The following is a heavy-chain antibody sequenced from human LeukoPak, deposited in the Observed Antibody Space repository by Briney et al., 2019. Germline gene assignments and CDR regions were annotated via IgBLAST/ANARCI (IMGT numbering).Heavy chain of an antibody. V-gene: IGHV3-23*01. CDR3: AKDSHWILFDD. CDR1: GFTFSSYA. D-gene: IGHD2-2*03. J-gene: IGHJ4*02. CDR2: FRGSGAAT. Sequence: PGGSLRLSCAASGFTFSSYAMNWVRQAPGKGLKWVSGFRGSGAATFYADSVKGRFTISRDNSKNTLYLQMNSLRDEDTAVYYCAKDSHWILFDDWGQGTLVTVSS.